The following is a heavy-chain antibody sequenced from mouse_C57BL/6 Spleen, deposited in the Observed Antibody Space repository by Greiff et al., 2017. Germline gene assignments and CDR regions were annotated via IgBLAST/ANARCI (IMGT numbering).Heavy chain of an antibody. CDR3: SRESTVVAAMDY. Sequence: EVQVVESEGGLVQPGSSMKLSCTASGFTFSDYYMAWVRQVPEQGLEWVANINYDGSSTYYMDSLKSRFILSRDNAKNILYLQMSSLKSEDTATYYCSRESTVVAAMDYWGQGTSVTGSS. V-gene: IGHV5-16*01. J-gene: IGHJ4*01. CDR2: INYDGSST. D-gene: IGHD1-1*01. CDR1: GFTFSDYY.